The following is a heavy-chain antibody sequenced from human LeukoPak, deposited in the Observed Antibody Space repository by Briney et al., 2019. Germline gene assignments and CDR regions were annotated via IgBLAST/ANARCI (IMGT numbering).Heavy chain of an antibody. D-gene: IGHD5-18*01. CDR3: ARDPDTAMVIG. CDR1: GYTFTSYG. J-gene: IGHJ4*02. V-gene: IGHV1-69*13. Sequence: ASVKVSCKASGYTFTSYGISWVRQAPGQGLEWMGGIIPIFGTANYAQKFQGRVTITADESTSTAYMELSSLRSEDTAVYYCARDPDTAMVIGWGQGTLVTVSS. CDR2: IIPIFGTA.